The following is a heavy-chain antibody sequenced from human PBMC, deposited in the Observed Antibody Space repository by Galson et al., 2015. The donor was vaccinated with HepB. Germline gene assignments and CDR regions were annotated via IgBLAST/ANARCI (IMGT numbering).Heavy chain of an antibody. CDR2: ISYDGTNT. D-gene: IGHD3-16*01. J-gene: IGHJ3*02. CDR3: ARDQMSRQGAPVAFDI. CDR1: GFTFTTYV. Sequence: SLRLSCAASGFTFTTYVMYWVRQAPGKGLEWVALISYDGTNTYYADSVKGRFTIARDNSKNTLYLQMNSLRAEDTAVYYCARDQMSRQGAPVAFDIWGRGTMVTVSS. V-gene: IGHV3-30-3*01.